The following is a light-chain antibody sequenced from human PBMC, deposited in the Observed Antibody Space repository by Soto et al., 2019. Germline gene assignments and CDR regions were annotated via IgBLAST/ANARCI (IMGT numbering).Light chain of an antibody. CDR2: WAS. V-gene: IGKV4-1*01. CDR3: QQYYNKVT. CDR1: QSVLNYSNRKNF. Sequence: DIVLTQSPDSLSVSLGERATINCRSSQSVLNYSNRKNFLAWYQQKPGHPPRLLISWASTRGSGVPDRFSGSGSETDFTLTISSLQAEDVAVYYCQQYYNKVTFGQGTRLEIK. J-gene: IGKJ5*01.